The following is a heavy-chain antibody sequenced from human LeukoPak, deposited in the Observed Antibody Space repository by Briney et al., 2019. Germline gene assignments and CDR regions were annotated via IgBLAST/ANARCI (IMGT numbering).Heavy chain of an antibody. D-gene: IGHD1-7*01. J-gene: IGHJ4*02. CDR1: GYTFTDYY. Sequence: ASVKVSCKTSGYTFTDYYIHWVRQAPGQGLEWMGGIIPIFGTANYAQKFQGRVTITADESTSTAYMELSSLRSEDTAVYYCARDRGELELWGQGTLVTVSS. CDR3: ARDRGELEL. CDR2: IIPIFGTA. V-gene: IGHV1-69*13.